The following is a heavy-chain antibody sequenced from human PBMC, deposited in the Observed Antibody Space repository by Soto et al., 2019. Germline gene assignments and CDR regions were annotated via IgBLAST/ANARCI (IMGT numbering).Heavy chain of an antibody. CDR3: AAVPVLRFLKWLPAYFDY. CDR2: LVVGSGNT. V-gene: IGHV1-58*01. CDR1: GFMFTSSA. D-gene: IGHD3-3*01. J-gene: IGHJ4*02. Sequence: ASVKVSCKTSGFMFTSSAVQWVRQARGQRLEWLGWLVVGSGNTHYAQHFQERVTLTRDMSPGTAYMELSSLRSEDTSVYYCAAVPVLRFLKWLPAYFDYWGQGTLVTVSS.